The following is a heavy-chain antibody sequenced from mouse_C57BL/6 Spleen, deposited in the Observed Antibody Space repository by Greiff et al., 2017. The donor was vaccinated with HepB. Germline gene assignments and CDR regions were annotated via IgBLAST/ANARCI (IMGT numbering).Heavy chain of an antibody. D-gene: IGHD2-1*01. CDR2: ISDGGSYT. CDR1: GFTFSSYA. Sequence: EVMLVESGGGLVKPGGSLKLSCAASGFTFSSYAMSWVRQTPEKRLEWVATISDGGSYTYYPDNVKGRFTISRDNAKNNLYLQMSHLKSEDTAMYYCARAYGNYDSLYAMDYWGQGTSVTVSS. CDR3: ARAYGNYDSLYAMDY. V-gene: IGHV5-4*03. J-gene: IGHJ4*01.